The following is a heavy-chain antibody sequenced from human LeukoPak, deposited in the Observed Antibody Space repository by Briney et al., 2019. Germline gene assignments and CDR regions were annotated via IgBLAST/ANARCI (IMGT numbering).Heavy chain of an antibody. D-gene: IGHD6-6*01. J-gene: IGHJ4*02. CDR2: INHSGST. CDR1: GGSFSGYY. CDR3: ASFVEYYFDY. V-gene: IGHV4-34*01. Sequence: SETLSLTCAVYGGSFSGYYWSWIRQPPGKGLEWIGEINHSGSTNYNPSLKSRVTISVDTSKNQFSLKLSSVTAADTAVYYCASFVEYYFDYWGQGALVTVSS.